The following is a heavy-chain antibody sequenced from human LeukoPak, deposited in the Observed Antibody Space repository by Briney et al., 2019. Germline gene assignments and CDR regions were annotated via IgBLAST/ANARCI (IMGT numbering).Heavy chain of an antibody. J-gene: IGHJ4*02. CDR1: GGSFSGYY. D-gene: IGHD3-10*01. CDR2: INHSGST. V-gene: IGHV4-34*01. Sequence: PSETLSLTCAVYGGSFSGYYWSWVRQPPGKGLEWIGEINHSGSTNYNPSLKSRVTISVDTSKNQFSLKLSSVTAADTAVYYCARHKRYYYGSGSPPPFDYWGQGTLVTVSS. CDR3: ARHKRYYYGSGSPPPFDY.